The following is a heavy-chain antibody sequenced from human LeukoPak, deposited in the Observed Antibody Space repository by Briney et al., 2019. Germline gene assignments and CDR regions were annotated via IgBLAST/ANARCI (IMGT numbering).Heavy chain of an antibody. CDR2: IYSGGYT. J-gene: IGHJ4*02. CDR1: GFPVRSRY. Sequence: GGSLTLSCEVSGFPVRSRYVIWVRQARGEGLECVSVIYSGGYTYYIDSVRGRFTISRDISNSTMYLEMNHLRVEDTAMYYCASLEGGPTDGRWGQGTLVTVSS. D-gene: IGHD3-3*01. V-gene: IGHV3-53*01. CDR3: ASLEGGPTDGR.